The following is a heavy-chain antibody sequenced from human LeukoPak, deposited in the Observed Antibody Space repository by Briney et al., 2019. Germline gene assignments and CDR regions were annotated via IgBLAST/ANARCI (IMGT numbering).Heavy chain of an antibody. Sequence: GGSLRLSCAASGFTVSSNYMSWVRQAPGKGLEWVSVIYSGGSTYYADSVKGRFTISRDNSKNTLYLQMNSLRAEDTAVYYCARDKQKSPEGKDAFDIWGQGTMVTVSS. V-gene: IGHV3-53*01. CDR2: IYSGGST. J-gene: IGHJ3*02. D-gene: IGHD1-14*01. CDR1: GFTVSSNY. CDR3: ARDKQKSPEGKDAFDI.